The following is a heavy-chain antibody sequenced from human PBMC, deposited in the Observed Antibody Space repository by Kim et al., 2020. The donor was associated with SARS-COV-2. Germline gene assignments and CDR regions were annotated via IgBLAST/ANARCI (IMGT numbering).Heavy chain of an antibody. J-gene: IGHJ4*02. Sequence: GGSLRLSCAASGFTFSSYSMNWVRQAPGKGLEWVSSISSSSSYIYYADSVKGRFTISRDNAKNSLYLQMNSLRAEDTAVYYCARDPPITMVRGVNHRNDYWGQGTLVTVSS. CDR3: ARDPPITMVRGVNHRNDY. CDR1: GFTFSSYS. V-gene: IGHV3-21*01. D-gene: IGHD3-10*01. CDR2: ISSSSSYI.